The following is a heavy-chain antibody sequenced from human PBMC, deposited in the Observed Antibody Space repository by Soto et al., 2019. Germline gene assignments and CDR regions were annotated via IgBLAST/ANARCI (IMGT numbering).Heavy chain of an antibody. CDR1: GGSISSYY. J-gene: IGHJ5*02. Sequence: QVQLQESGPGLVKPSETLSLTCTVSGGSISSYYWSWIRQPPGKGLEWIGYIYYSGSTNYNPSLSSRVTISVVTSKNHFSLKLSSVTAADTAVYYCARGVAVAGTVDWFDPWGQGTLVTVSS. CDR3: ARGVAVAGTVDWFDP. CDR2: IYYSGST. D-gene: IGHD6-19*01. V-gene: IGHV4-59*01.